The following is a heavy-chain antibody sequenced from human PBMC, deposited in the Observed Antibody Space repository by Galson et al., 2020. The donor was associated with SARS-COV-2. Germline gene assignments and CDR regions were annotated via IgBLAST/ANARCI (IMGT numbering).Heavy chain of an antibody. Sequence: GGSLRLSCAASGFTFSHFAMHWVRQAPGKGLDWVALISYDGNNKYYADSVKGRFTISRDDSKNTLYLQMNGLRAEDTAVYFCARDSYALPGGCSGGSCNDDFDYWGQGTLVIVSS. CDR2: ISYDGNNK. CDR3: ARDSYALPGGCSGGSCNDDFDY. V-gene: IGHV3-30*04. D-gene: IGHD2-15*01. J-gene: IGHJ4*02. CDR1: GFTFSHFA.